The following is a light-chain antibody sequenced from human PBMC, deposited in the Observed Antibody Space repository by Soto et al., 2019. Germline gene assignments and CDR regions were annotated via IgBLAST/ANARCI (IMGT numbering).Light chain of an antibody. CDR3: CSYVGATTYV. CDR2: EGI. J-gene: IGLJ1*01. V-gene: IGLV2-23*01. Sequence: QSALTQPASVSGSPGQSITISCTGTSSTVGGFNVVSWYQQHPGKAPKVIIYEGIKRPSGVSNRFSGSDSGSTAPLTISGLQAEDEADYYCCSYVGATTYVFGTGTRSPS. CDR1: SSTVGGFNV.